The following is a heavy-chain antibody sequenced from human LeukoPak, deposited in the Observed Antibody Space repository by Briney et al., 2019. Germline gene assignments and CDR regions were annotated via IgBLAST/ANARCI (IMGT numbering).Heavy chain of an antibody. Sequence: SETLSLTCTVSGGSISSGDYYWSWIRQPPGKGLEWIGYIYYSGSTYYNPSLKSRVTISVDTSKNQFSLKLSSVTAADTAVYYCARVCRYYDSSPTGYYNYGMDVWGQGTTVPVSS. CDR3: ARVCRYYDSSPTGYYNYGMDV. D-gene: IGHD3-22*01. V-gene: IGHV4-30-4*01. CDR2: IYYSGST. CDR1: GGSISSGDYY. J-gene: IGHJ6*02.